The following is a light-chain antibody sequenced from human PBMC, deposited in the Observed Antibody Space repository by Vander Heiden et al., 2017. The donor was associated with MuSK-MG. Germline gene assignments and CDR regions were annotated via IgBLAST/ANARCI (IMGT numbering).Light chain of an antibody. CDR3: QQNDNTSRT. Sequence: DIQMNQSPSSLSASVGDRVTITCQASQGISNYLNWYQQKPGKAPKLLIYDASNLETGVPSRFSGSGSGTDFTLTISSLQPEDFATYYCQQNDNTSRTFGEGTKVEIK. CDR2: DAS. J-gene: IGKJ4*02. CDR1: QGISNY. V-gene: IGKV1-33*01.